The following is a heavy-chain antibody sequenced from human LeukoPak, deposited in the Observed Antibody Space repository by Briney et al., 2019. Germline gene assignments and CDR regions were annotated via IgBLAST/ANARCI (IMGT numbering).Heavy chain of an antibody. V-gene: IGHV3-74*01. CDR1: GFTFNTYW. CDR2: INVCGSCA. CDR3: ARATSIYRSGWYYSFDY. J-gene: IGHJ4*02. Sequence: PGGSLTLSCAASGFTFNTYWMHWVRQAPGEGLVWVSHINVCGSCATYADSVKGRFTISRDNAKNTLYLHMNSLRAADTAVYYCARATSIYRSGWYYSFDYWGQGTLVTVSS. D-gene: IGHD6-19*01.